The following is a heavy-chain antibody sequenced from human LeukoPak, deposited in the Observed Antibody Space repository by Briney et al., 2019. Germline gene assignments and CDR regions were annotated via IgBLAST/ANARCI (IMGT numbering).Heavy chain of an antibody. CDR3: AREHKSYGDYPYYFDS. J-gene: IGHJ4*02. V-gene: IGHV4-30-4*01. Sequence: SETLSLTCTVSSDSISSGDYYWSWIRQPAGKGLEFIGYINKKGGTFYNPPLKSRVPVSIDTSKNQFSLKLTSVTAADTAVYFCAREHKSYGDYPYYFDSWGQGTLVTVPS. D-gene: IGHD4-17*01. CDR2: INKKGGT. CDR1: SDSISSGDYY.